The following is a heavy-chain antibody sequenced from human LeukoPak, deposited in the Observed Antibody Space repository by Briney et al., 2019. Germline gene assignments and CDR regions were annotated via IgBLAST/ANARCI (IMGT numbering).Heavy chain of an antibody. Sequence: GGSLRLSCVVSGLTFSNCRMSWVRQAPGRGLEWVANIKEDGTETSYVGSVKGRFTISRDNAKNSLYLQMNSLRAEDTALYYCARDEFGPLAFWGRGTLVTVSS. D-gene: IGHD3-16*01. CDR1: GLTFSNCR. CDR3: ARDEFGPLAF. J-gene: IGHJ4*02. V-gene: IGHV3-7*05. CDR2: IKEDGTET.